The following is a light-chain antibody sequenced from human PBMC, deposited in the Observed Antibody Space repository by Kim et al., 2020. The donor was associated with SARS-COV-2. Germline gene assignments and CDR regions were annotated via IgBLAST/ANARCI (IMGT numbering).Light chain of an antibody. CDR1: QSVLYSSNNKNF. J-gene: IGKJ1*01. CDR2: WAS. CDR3: QQYFTTPRT. V-gene: IGKV4-1*01. Sequence: DIVMTQSPDSLAVSLGERATINCKSSQSVLYSSNNKNFLAWYQLKAGQPPKLLIYWASTRQSGVPDRFSGSGSGTDFTLTISSLQADDVAVYYCQQYFTTPRTFGQGTKVDIK.